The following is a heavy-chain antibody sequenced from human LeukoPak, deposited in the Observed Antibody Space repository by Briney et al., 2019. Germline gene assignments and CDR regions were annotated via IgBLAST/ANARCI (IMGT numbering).Heavy chain of an antibody. CDR3: VRVVTTGSGWYHSYN. CDR1: GFSITDHH. D-gene: IGHD6-13*01. CDR2: SATTKPNSCTT. V-gene: IGHV3-72*01. J-gene: IGHJ4*02. Sequence: PGGSLRLSCAGAGFSITDHHMDWVRQAPGKGLEWIGRSATTKPNSCTTQYAASARGRFTISRDDSQNSLYLQLNSLKTEDTAVYFCVRVVTTGSGWYHSYNWGLGTLVTVSS.